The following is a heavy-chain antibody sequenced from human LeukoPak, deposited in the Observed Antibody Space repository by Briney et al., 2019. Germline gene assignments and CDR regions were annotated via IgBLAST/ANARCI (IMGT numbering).Heavy chain of an antibody. CDR2: MNPNSGNT. J-gene: IGHJ4*02. D-gene: IGHD3-3*01. CDR3: ARGRSHDFWSGYYF. V-gene: IGHV1-8*01. Sequence: ASVKVSCKASGYTFTSYDINWVRQATGQGLEWMGWMNPNSGNTGYAQKFQGRVTMTRNISISTAYMELSSLRSEDTAVYYCARGRSHDFWSGYYFWGQGTLVTVSS. CDR1: GYTFTSYD.